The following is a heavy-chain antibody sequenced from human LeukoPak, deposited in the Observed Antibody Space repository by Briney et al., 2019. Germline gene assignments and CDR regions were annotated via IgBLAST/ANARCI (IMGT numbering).Heavy chain of an antibody. CDR1: CGSLSRGGYY. D-gene: IGHD6-13*01. J-gene: IGHJ4*02. CDR2: IYYSGST. Sequence: SQTLSLTRTVSCGSLSRGGYYWSWIRQHPGKGLEWIGYIYYSGSTYYNPSLKSRVTISVDTSKNQFSLKLSSVTAADTAVYYCATGPYSSSWYGGFDYWGQGTLVTVSS. CDR3: ATGPYSSSWYGGFDY. V-gene: IGHV4-31*03.